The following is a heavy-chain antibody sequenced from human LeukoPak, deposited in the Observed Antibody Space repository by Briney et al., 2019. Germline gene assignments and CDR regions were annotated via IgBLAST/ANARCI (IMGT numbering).Heavy chain of an antibody. D-gene: IGHD2-2*02. CDR1: GGSISSYY. J-gene: IGHJ3*02. CDR3: ARTDIVVVPAAIVAFDI. CDR2: IYYGGST. V-gene: IGHV4-59*01. Sequence: PSETLSLTCTVSGGSISSYYWSWIRQPPGKGLEWIGYIYYGGSTNYNPSLKSRVTISVDTSKNQFSLKLSSVTAADTAVYYCARTDIVVVPAAIVAFDIWGQGTMVTVSS.